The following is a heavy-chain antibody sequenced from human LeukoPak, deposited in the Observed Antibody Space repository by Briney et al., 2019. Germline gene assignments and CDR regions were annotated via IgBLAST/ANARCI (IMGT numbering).Heavy chain of an antibody. CDR3: ASAYYYVKSGFLDAFDM. Sequence: AGGSLRLSCAASGFTFSDYYMSWIRQAPGKGLGWVSYISNSGSTIYYADSVKGRFTISRDNAKNSLYLQMNSLRAEDTALYYCASAYYYVKSGFLDAFDMWGQGTMVTVSS. V-gene: IGHV3-11*01. CDR1: GFTFSDYY. J-gene: IGHJ3*02. CDR2: ISNSGSTI. D-gene: IGHD3-22*01.